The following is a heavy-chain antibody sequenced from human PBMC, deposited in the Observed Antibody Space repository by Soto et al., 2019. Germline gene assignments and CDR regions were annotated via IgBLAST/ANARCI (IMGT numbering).Heavy chain of an antibody. V-gene: IGHV3-30-3*01. J-gene: IGHJ5*02. D-gene: IGHD3-22*01. CDR1: GFNFSSYA. Sequence: ESGGGVVQPGRSLRLSCAASGFNFSSYAMHWVRQAPGKGLEWVAIISSDGSNKYYADYVKGRFTISRDNSKNTLYLQMNSLRAEDAAIYYCATETRDSSGFIDWFDPWGQGTLVTVSS. CDR2: ISSDGSNK. CDR3: ATETRDSSGFIDWFDP.